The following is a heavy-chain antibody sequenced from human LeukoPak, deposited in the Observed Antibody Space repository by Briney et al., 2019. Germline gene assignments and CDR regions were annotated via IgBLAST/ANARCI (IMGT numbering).Heavy chain of an antibody. CDR3: ARGGGFDV. D-gene: IGHD2-15*01. CDR2: INHNGNVY. V-gene: IGHV3-7*03. Sequence: PGGSLRLSCAASGFTFSSYWMNWARQAPGKGLEWVASINHNGNVYYYVGSVKGRFTISRDNAKNSLYLRMSNWRAEDTAVYFCARGGGFDVWGQGATVTVSS. J-gene: IGHJ6*02. CDR1: GFTFSSYW.